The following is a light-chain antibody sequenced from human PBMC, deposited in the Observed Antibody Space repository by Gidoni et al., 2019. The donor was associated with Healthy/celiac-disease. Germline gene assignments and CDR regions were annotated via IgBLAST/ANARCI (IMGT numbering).Light chain of an antibody. CDR3: GTWDSSLSAGV. Sequence: QSVLTQPPSVSAAPGQKVTIPCSGSSSNIGNNYVSWYPQLPGPAPKLLIYDNNKRPSGSPDRFSGSKSGTSATLGITGLQTGDEADYYCGTWDSSLSAGVFGGGTKLTVL. J-gene: IGLJ3*02. V-gene: IGLV1-51*01. CDR1: SSNIGNNY. CDR2: DNN.